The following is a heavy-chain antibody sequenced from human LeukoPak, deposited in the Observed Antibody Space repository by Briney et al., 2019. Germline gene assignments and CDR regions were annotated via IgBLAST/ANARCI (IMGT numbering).Heavy chain of an antibody. CDR3: ARDPAGIAVAADLHYFDY. CDR2: IYTSGST. J-gene: IGHJ4*02. CDR1: GGSLSSYY. D-gene: IGHD6-13*01. V-gene: IGHV4-4*07. Sequence: SETLSLTCTVSGGSLSSYYWSWIRQPAGKGLEWIGRIYTSGSTNYNPSVKSRVNMSVDTSKTQFSLKLSSVTAADTAVYYCARDPAGIAVAADLHYFDYWGEGTLVTVSS.